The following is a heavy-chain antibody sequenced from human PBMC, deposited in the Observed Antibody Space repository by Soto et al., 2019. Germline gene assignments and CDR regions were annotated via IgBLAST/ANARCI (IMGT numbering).Heavy chain of an antibody. V-gene: IGHV3-30-3*01. Sequence: QVQLVESGGGVVQPGRSLRLSCAASGFTFSSYAMHWVRQAPGKGLEWVAVISYDGSNKYYADSVKGRFTIYRDNSKNSLYLQMNILRAEDTAVYYCAREWGSRAHFDYWGQGTLVTVSS. CDR2: ISYDGSNK. D-gene: IGHD7-27*01. J-gene: IGHJ4*02. CDR1: GFTFSSYA. CDR3: AREWGSRAHFDY.